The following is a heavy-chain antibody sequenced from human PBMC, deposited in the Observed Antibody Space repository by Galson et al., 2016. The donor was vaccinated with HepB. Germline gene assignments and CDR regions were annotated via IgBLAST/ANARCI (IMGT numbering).Heavy chain of an antibody. CDR2: TYYRSKWYN. Sequence: SGDSAAWNWLRQSPSRGLEWLGRTYYRSKWYNDYAVSVKSRITINPDTSKNQFSLQLNSVTPEDTAVYYCAYGMDVWGQGTTVTVSS. CDR1: SGDSAA. J-gene: IGHJ6*02. V-gene: IGHV6-1*01. CDR3: AYGMDV.